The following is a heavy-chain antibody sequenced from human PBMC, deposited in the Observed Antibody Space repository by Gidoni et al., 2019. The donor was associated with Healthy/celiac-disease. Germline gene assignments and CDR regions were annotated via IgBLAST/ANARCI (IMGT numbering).Heavy chain of an antibody. Sequence: QVQLQQWGAGLLKPSETLSLPCAVYGGSFSGYYWSWIRQPPGKGLEWIGEINHSGSTNYNPSLKSRVTISVDTSKNQFSLKLSSVTAADTAVYYCAIGPCSSTSCGIDYWGQGTLVTVSS. D-gene: IGHD2-2*01. CDR2: INHSGST. J-gene: IGHJ4*02. CDR3: AIGPCSSTSCGIDY. CDR1: GGSFSGYY. V-gene: IGHV4-34*01.